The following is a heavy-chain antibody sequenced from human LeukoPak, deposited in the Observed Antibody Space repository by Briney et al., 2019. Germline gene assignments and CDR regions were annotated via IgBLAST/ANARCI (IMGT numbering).Heavy chain of an antibody. Sequence: ASVKVSCKASGGTFSSYAISWVRQAPGQGLEWMGWINPNSGGTNYAQKFQGRVTMTRDTSISTAYMELSRLRSDDTAVYYCARDHVLYGSGSRRFDYWGQGTLVTVSS. CDR2: INPNSGGT. D-gene: IGHD3-10*01. CDR3: ARDHVLYGSGSRRFDY. V-gene: IGHV1-2*02. CDR1: GGTFSSYA. J-gene: IGHJ4*02.